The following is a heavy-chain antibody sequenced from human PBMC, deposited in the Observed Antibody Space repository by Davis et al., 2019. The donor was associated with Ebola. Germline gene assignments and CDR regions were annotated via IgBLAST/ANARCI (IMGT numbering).Heavy chain of an antibody. J-gene: IGHJ6*01. CDR3: TLLQEHL. CDR2: IRSKANSYAT. Sequence: GGSLRLSCAASGFTFSDSAMHWVRQASGKGLEWVGRIRSKANSYATAYAASVKGRFTISRDDSKNTAYLQMNSLHQGPIGLPPGTLLQEHLWG. V-gene: IGHV3-73*01. CDR1: GFTFSDSA.